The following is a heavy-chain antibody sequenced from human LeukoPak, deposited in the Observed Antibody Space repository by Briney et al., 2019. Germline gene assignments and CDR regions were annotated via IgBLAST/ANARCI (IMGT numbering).Heavy chain of an antibody. D-gene: IGHD4-17*01. CDR1: GDTFNSYA. Sequence: SVKVSCKASGDTFNSYAISRVRQAPGQGLEWMGGIIPIFGTANYAQKFQGRVTITADKSTSTAYMELSSLRSEDTAVYYCAREASYGAYVGAFDIWGQGTMVTVSS. J-gene: IGHJ3*02. CDR2: IIPIFGTA. V-gene: IGHV1-69*06. CDR3: AREASYGAYVGAFDI.